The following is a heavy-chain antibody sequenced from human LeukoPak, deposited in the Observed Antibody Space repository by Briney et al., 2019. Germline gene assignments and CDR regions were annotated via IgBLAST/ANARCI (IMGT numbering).Heavy chain of an antibody. CDR2: INHSGST. V-gene: IGHV4-34*01. J-gene: IGHJ6*03. D-gene: IGHD6-6*01. Sequence: SETLSLTCAVYGGSFSGYYWSWIRQPPGKGLEWIGEINHSGSTNYNPSLKSRVTISVDTSKNQFSLKLSSVTAADTAVYYCARSSEAARYYYYYMDVWGKGTTVTVSS. CDR1: GGSFSGYY. CDR3: ARSSEAARYYYYYMDV.